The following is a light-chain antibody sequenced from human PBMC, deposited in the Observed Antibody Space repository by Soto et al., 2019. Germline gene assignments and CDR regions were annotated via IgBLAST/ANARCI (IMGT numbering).Light chain of an antibody. CDR1: SGDVGAYDF. Sequence: QSALTQPASVSGSPGQSITISCTGTSGDVGAYDFVSWYQHHPGKAPRLVIYDVSRRPAGASDRFSGSKSGSTASLTISSLQAEDEADYYCSSYTSSSTLYVFGTGTKLTVL. V-gene: IGLV2-14*01. CDR3: SSYTSSSTLYV. J-gene: IGLJ1*01. CDR2: DVS.